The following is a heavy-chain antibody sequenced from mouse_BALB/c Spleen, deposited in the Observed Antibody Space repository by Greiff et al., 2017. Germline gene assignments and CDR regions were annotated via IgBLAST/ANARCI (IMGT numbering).Heavy chain of an antibody. CDR1: GFTFNTYA. CDR3: VRQGYYRYYYAMDY. CDR2: IRSKSNNYAT. D-gene: IGHD2-14*01. Sequence: EVHLVESGGGLVQPKGSLKLSCAASGFTFNTYAMNWVRQAPGKGLEWVARIRSKSNNYATYYADSVKDRFTISRDDSQSMLYLQMNNLKTEDTAMYYCVRQGYYRYYYAMDYWGQGTSVTVSS. V-gene: IGHV10-1*02. J-gene: IGHJ4*01.